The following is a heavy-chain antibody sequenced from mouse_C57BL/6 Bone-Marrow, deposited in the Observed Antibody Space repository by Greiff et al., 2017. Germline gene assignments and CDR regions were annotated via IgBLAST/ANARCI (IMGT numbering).Heavy chain of an antibody. J-gene: IGHJ3*01. CDR3: ARSSNYGSSYQFAY. V-gene: IGHV1-69*01. CDR1: GYTFTSYW. CDR2: IDPSDSYT. D-gene: IGHD1-1*01. Sequence: QVQLQQPGAELVMPGASVKLSCKASGYTFTSYWMHWVKQRPGQGLEWIGEIDPSDSYTNYNQKFKGKSTLTVDKSSSTAYMQLSSLTSEDSAVYYCARSSNYGSSYQFAYWGQGTLVTVSA.